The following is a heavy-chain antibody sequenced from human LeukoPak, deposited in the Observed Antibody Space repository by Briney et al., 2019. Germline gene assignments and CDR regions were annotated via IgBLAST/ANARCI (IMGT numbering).Heavy chain of an antibody. CDR1: GFTFSSYW. CDR2: IKQDGSEK. Sequence: GGSLRLSCAASGFTFSSYWMSWFRQAPGKGLEWVANIKQDGSEKYYVDSVKGLFTISRDNAWSSLFLQMNSLRAEDTAVYYCARDGGPSGDYLDYWGQGTLVTVSS. CDR3: ARDGGPSGDYLDY. D-gene: IGHD3-16*01. V-gene: IGHV3-7*01. J-gene: IGHJ4*02.